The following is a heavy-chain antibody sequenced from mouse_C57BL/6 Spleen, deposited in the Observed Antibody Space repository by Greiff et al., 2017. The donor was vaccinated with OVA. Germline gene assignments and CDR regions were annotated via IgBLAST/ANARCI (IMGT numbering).Heavy chain of an antibody. Sequence: QVQLKESGPELVKPGASVKISCKAPGYAFSSSWMNWVKQRPGKGLEWIGRIYPGDGDTNYNGKFKGKATLTADKSSSTAYMQLSSLTSEDSAVYFCARSEGYDRAMDYWGQGTSVTVSS. V-gene: IGHV1-82*01. CDR2: IYPGDGDT. D-gene: IGHD2-2*01. J-gene: IGHJ4*01. CDR1: GYAFSSSW. CDR3: ARSEGYDRAMDY.